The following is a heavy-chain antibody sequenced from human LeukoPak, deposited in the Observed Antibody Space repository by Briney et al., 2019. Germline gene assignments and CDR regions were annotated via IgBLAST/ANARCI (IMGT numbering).Heavy chain of an antibody. CDR1: GFKFDDYG. J-gene: IGHJ4*02. V-gene: IGHV3-20*04. CDR3: ALGGWLQPFDF. Sequence: GGSLRLSCIASGFKFDDYGMSWVRQVPGKGLEWVSGVNWNGGSTGYADSVKGRFTISRDSGRNSLFLQMNSLRAEDTAVYYCALGGWLQPFDFWGQGTLVTVSS. D-gene: IGHD5-24*01. CDR2: VNWNGGST.